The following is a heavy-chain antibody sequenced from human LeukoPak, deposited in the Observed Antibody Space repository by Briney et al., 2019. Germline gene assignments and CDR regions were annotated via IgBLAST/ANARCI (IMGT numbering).Heavy chain of an antibody. V-gene: IGHV1-2*02. CDR1: GYTFTGYY. CDR2: INPNSGGT. Sequence: GASVKVSCKASGYTFTGYYMHWVRQAPGQGLEWMGWINPNSGGTNYAQKFQGRVTMTTDTSTSTAYMELRSLRSDDTAVYYCARDLELAPFDYWGQGTLVTVSS. J-gene: IGHJ4*02. CDR3: ARDLELAPFDY. D-gene: IGHD3-3*01.